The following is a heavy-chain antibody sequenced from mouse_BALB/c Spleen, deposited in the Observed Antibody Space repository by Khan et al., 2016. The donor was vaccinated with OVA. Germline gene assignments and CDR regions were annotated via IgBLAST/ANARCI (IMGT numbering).Heavy chain of an antibody. J-gene: IGHJ3*01. CDR3: ARHGSTSWFAY. CDR2: IDPFNGGS. D-gene: IGHD1-1*01. Sequence: VQLQQSGPELMKPGASVKISCKSSDYSFTSYYIHWVKQSHGKTLEWIGYIDPFNGGSTYNQKFKGKATLTVDKSSSTAYMYLSSLTSEDSAVYDCARHGSTSWFAYWGQGTLVTVSA. CDR1: DYSFTSYY. V-gene: IGHV1-31*01.